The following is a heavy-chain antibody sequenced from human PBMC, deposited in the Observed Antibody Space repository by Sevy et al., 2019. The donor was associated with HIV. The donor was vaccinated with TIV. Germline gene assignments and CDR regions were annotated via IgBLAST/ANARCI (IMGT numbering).Heavy chain of an antibody. D-gene: IGHD2-2*01. CDR1: AYTFTGHY. Sequence: PSVKVSCKASAYTFTGHYIHWVRQAPGQGLECMGWINPNSGGTIYAQKFQGRVTMTRDTSISTAYMELSRLRSDDTAVYYCARGGVVVEPAARGYFDYWGQGTLVTVSS. CDR2: INPNSGGT. J-gene: IGHJ4*02. V-gene: IGHV1-2*02. CDR3: ARGGVVVEPAARGYFDY.